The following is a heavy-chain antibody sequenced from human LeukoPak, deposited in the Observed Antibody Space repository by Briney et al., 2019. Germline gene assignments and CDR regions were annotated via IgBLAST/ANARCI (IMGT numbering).Heavy chain of an antibody. V-gene: IGHV3-21*01. D-gene: IGHD2-8*01. CDR2: INTGSTYI. CDR3: ARDFYCDNGECFDN. CDR1: GFTFSSYP. J-gene: IGHJ4*02. Sequence: GGSLRLSCAASGFTFSSYPVSWVRQAPGRGLEWVSSINTGSTYINYADSVKGRFTISRDNAKNSLYLQMNSLRAEDTAVYYCARDFYCDNGECFDNWGQGTLVTVSS.